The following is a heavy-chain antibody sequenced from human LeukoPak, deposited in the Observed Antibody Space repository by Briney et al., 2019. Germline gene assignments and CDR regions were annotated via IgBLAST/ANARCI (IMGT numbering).Heavy chain of an antibody. CDR2: TYTSGST. CDR3: ARDNSNYFDY. D-gene: IGHD4-11*01. J-gene: IGHJ4*02. V-gene: IGHV4-61*02. Sequence: SQTLSLTCTVSGGSISSGSYYWSWIRQPAGKGLEWIGRTYTSGSTNYNPSLKSRVTISVDTSKNQFSLKLSSVTAADTAVYYCARDNSNYFDYWGKGTLVTVSS. CDR1: GGSISSGSYY.